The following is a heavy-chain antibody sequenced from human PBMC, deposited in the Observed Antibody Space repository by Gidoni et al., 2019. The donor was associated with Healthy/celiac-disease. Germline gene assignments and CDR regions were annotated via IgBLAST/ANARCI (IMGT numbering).Heavy chain of an antibody. CDR1: GYTFTSYA. J-gene: IGHJ4*02. CDR2: INTNTGNP. CDR3: ARGYKTYYDFWSGYYRVDYFDY. V-gene: IGHV7-4-1*02. D-gene: IGHD3-3*01. Sequence: QVQLVQSGSELKKPGASVKVSCKASGYTFTSYAMNWVRQAPGQGLEWMGWINTNTGNPTYAQGFTGRFVFSLDTSVSTAYLQISSLKAEDTAVYYCARGYKTYYDFWSGYYRVDYFDYWGQGTLVTVSS.